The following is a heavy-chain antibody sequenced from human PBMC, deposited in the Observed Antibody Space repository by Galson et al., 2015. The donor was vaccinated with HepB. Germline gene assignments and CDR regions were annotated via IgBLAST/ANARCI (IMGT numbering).Heavy chain of an antibody. CDR2: ISSSSSYI. Sequence: SLRLSCAASGFTFSSYSMNWVRQAPGKGLEWVSSISSSSSYIYYADSVKGRFTISRDNAKNSLYLQMNSLRAEDTAVYYCARDTYFGDFDVIGGMDVWGQGTTVTVSS. D-gene: IGHD3-16*01. CDR1: GFTFSSYS. J-gene: IGHJ6*02. V-gene: IGHV3-21*01. CDR3: ARDTYFGDFDVIGGMDV.